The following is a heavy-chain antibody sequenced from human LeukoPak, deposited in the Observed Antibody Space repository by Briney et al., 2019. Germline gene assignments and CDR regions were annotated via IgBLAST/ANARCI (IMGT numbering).Heavy chain of an antibody. D-gene: IGHD6-6*01. CDR3: TALWYDSSSATSFFDY. CDR2: IKSKTDGGTT. V-gene: IGHV3-15*07. J-gene: IGHJ4*02. Sequence: KSGGSLRLSCAASGFTFSNAYMNWVRQAPGKGLEWVGRIKSKTDGGTTDYAAPVKGRFTISRDDSKTTMYLQMNSLKTEDTAVYYCTALWYDSSSATSFFDYWGQGTLVTVSS. CDR1: GFTFSNAY.